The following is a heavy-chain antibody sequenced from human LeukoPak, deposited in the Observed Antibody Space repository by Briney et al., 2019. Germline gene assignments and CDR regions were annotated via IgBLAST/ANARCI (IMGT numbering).Heavy chain of an antibody. J-gene: IGHJ4*02. D-gene: IGHD1-26*01. CDR1: GFTFSNFL. CDR2: ISGSGGDT. V-gene: IGHV3-23*01. Sequence: PGGSLRLSCAASGFTFSNFLMTWVRQAPGKGPEWVSAISGSGGDTYYADSVKGRFTISRDNSKNTLYLQMNSLRAEDTAVYYCAKKGATTADFDYWGQGTLVTVSS. CDR3: AKKGATTADFDY.